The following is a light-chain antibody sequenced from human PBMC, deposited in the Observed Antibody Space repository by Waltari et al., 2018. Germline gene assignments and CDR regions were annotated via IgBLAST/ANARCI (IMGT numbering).Light chain of an antibody. Sequence: DIQMTQSPSSLSASAGDTVTITFRASQDIRNYVAWYQQKPGKAPKPLIYFASNLETGVPSIFSGSGSGTRFTLNISSLQQEDSPSYYCQQHTSYPVTFGQGTTLEIK. CDR2: FAS. J-gene: IGKJ2*01. CDR3: QQHTSYPVT. V-gene: IGKV1-17*01. CDR1: QDIRNY.